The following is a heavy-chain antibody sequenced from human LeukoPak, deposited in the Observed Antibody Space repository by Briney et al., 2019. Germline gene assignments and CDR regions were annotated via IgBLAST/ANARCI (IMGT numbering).Heavy chain of an antibody. J-gene: IGHJ6*03. Sequence: GASVKVSCKASGYTFTSYYMHWVRQAPGQGLEWMGIINPSGGSTSYAQKFQGRVTMTRDTSTSTVYMELSSLRSEDTAVYYCARDHLWYSSYQPRPYYYYYMDVWGKGTTVTVSS. D-gene: IGHD6-13*01. CDR1: GYTFTSYY. CDR2: INPSGGST. V-gene: IGHV1-46*01. CDR3: ARDHLWYSSYQPRPYYYYYMDV.